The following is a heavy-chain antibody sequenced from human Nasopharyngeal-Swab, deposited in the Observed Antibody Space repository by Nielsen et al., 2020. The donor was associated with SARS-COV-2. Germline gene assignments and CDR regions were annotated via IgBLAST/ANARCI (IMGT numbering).Heavy chain of an antibody. CDR2: IYHSGST. CDR3: ARGPVLRYFDWLPYYGMDV. CDR1: GYSISSGYY. D-gene: IGHD3-9*01. J-gene: IGHJ6*02. Sequence: SETLSLTCAVSGYSISSGYYWGWIRQPPGKGLEWIGSIYHSGSTYYNPSLKSRVTISVDTSKNQFSLKLSSVTAADTAVYYCARGPVLRYFDWLPYYGMDVWGQGTTVTVSS. V-gene: IGHV4-38-2*01.